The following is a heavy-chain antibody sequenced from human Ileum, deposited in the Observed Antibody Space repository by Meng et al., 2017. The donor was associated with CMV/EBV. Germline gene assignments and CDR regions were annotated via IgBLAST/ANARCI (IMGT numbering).Heavy chain of an antibody. CDR2: IIPNSGTT. V-gene: IGHV1-2*02. CDR1: GYTFTGNY. CDR3: ARDRGTPYDAFDI. D-gene: IGHD3-16*01. Sequence: QGEVVQCGAGVHKPGASMKVSCEASGYTFTGNYIHWLRQAPGQGLEWMGWIIPNSGTTNYAQKFQGRVSMTRDTSTSTAYVELYSLTSDDTAMYFCARDRGTPYDAFDIWGQGTMVTVSS. J-gene: IGHJ3*02.